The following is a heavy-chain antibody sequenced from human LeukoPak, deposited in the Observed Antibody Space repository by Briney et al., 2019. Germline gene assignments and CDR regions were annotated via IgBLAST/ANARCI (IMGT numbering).Heavy chain of an antibody. CDR1: GYSISSGYY. Sequence: SETLSLTCSVSGYSISSGYYWGWIRQPPGKGLGWIGSIYHSGSTYYNPSLKSRVTISVDTSKNQFSLKLSSVTAADTAVYYCARALPLYDILTGYYSRYFDYWGQGTLVTVSS. CDR2: IYHSGST. J-gene: IGHJ4*02. CDR3: ARALPLYDILTGYYSRYFDY. D-gene: IGHD3-9*01. V-gene: IGHV4-38-2*02.